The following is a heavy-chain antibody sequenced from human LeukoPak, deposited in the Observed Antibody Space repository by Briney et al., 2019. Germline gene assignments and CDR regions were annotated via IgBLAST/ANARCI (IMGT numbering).Heavy chain of an antibody. CDR3: ARLRGDRTSSLDY. V-gene: IGHV4-59*08. D-gene: IGHD4-17*01. CDR1: GGSMSYYY. Sequence: SETLSLTCTVSGGSMSYYYWSWIRQPPGKGLECLGYIYYNGAANYNPSLRSRVAISVDTSTNQFSLKLSSVTAADTAVYYCARLRGDRTSSLDYWGQGTLVTVSS. CDR2: IYYNGAA. J-gene: IGHJ4*02.